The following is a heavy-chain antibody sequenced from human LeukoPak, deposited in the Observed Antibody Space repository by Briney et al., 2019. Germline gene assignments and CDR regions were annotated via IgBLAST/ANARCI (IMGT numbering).Heavy chain of an antibody. CDR3: ARSGRGSSAGFDY. J-gene: IGHJ4*02. CDR1: GGSIKSNNW. Sequence: SGTLSLTCAVSGGSIKSNNWWSWVRQPPGKGLEWIGEIYHSGSTNYNPSLKSRVTISVDKSKNQFSLKLSSVTAADTAVYYCARSGRGSSAGFDYWGQGTLVTVSS. D-gene: IGHD3-10*01. CDR2: IYHSGST. V-gene: IGHV4-4*02.